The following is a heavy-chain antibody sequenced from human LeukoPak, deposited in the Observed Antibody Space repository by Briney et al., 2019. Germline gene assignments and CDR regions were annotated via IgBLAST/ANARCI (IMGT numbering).Heavy chain of an antibody. CDR2: INHSGST. V-gene: IGHV4-34*01. CDR3: ASTYCSSTSCYNMDWFDP. J-gene: IGHJ5*02. Sequence: PSETLSLTCAVYGGSFSGYYWSWIRQPPGKGLEWIGEINHSGSTSYKSSLKSRVTISIDTSKNQFSLKLSSVTAADTAVYYCASTYCSSTSCYNMDWFDPWGQGTLVTVSS. D-gene: IGHD2-2*02. CDR1: GGSFSGYY.